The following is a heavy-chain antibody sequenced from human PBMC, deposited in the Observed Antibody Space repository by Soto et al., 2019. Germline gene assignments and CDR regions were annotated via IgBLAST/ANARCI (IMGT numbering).Heavy chain of an antibody. CDR3: ARDSDSGSYYDPHWFDP. CDR1: GGSVSNPY. CDR2: IYASGST. Sequence: PLETLSLTCAVSGGSVSNPYWSWIRQPAGKGLEWLGRIYASGSTTYNPSLKSRLTMSVDTSKNQFSLKLSSVTAADTAVYYCARDSDSGSYYDPHWFDPWGQGTLVTVS. J-gene: IGHJ5*02. V-gene: IGHV4-4*07. D-gene: IGHD1-26*01.